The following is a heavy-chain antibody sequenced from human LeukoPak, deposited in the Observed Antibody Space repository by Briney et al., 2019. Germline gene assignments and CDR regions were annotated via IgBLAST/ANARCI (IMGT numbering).Heavy chain of an antibody. J-gene: IGHJ6*02. V-gene: IGHV4-31*03. Sequence: PSQTLSLTCTVSGGPISSGGYYWSWIRQHPGKGLEWIGYIYYSGSTYYNPSLKSRVTISVDTSKNQFSLKLSSVTAADTAVYYCARDEGAAAGASYGMDVWGQGTTVTVSS. CDR2: IYYSGST. CDR1: GGPISSGGYY. D-gene: IGHD6-13*01. CDR3: ARDEGAAAGASYGMDV.